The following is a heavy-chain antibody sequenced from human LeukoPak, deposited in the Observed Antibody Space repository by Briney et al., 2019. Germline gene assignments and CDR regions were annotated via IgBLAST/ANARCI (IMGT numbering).Heavy chain of an antibody. J-gene: IGHJ4*02. CDR2: ISGSGGST. Sequence: GGSLRLSCAASGFTFSSYGMNWVRQAPGKGLEWVSAISGSGGSTYYADSVKGRFTISRDNSKNTLYLQMNSLRAEDTAVYYCARGRDYYGSGSYTGTYYFDYWGQGALVTVSS. V-gene: IGHV3-23*01. CDR3: ARGRDYYGSGSYTGTYYFDY. CDR1: GFTFSSYG. D-gene: IGHD3-10*01.